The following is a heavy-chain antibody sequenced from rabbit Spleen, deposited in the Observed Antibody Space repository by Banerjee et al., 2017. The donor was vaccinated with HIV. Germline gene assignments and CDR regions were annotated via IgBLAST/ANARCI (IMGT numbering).Heavy chain of an antibody. V-gene: IGHV1S40*01. D-gene: IGHD6-1*01. Sequence: LEESGGGLVKPGASLTLTCKASGFSFSIAEYMCWVRQAPGKGLEWIACIYGGSDGTTYYANWVKGRFTISKTSSTTVTLQMTSLTAADTATYFCVREAGYGGYGDANLWGPGTLVTVS. CDR3: VREAGYGGYGDANL. J-gene: IGHJ4*01. CDR1: GFSFSIAEY. CDR2: IYGGSDGTT.